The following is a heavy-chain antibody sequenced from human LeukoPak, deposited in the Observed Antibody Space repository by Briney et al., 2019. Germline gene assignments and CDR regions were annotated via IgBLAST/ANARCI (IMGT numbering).Heavy chain of an antibody. CDR2: IYATGNT. J-gene: IGHJ6*03. D-gene: IGHD3-10*01. V-gene: IGHV4-4*09. CDR1: GGSMSDHY. Sequence: SGTLSLTCAVSGGSMSDHYWSWIRQTPGMTLEWIGYIYATGNTNYSPSLKGRVTISLDTSKNHFSLRLRSVTAADRALYYCARHFRRDYPDSGSSQYFHYIDVWGKGTTVVVSS. CDR3: ARHFRRDYPDSGSSQYFHYIDV.